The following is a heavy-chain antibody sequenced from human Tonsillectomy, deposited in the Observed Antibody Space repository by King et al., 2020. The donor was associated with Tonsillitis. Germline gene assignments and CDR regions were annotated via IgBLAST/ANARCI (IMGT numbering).Heavy chain of an antibody. CDR1: GFSFDDHT. Sequence: VQLVESGGVVVQPGGSLRLSCAASGFSFDDHTMHWLRQALGKGLEWVSLISWNGGSTYYADSVKGRFTISRDKTKNSLYLQMNSLRAEDTALYYCAKSTRQSWGPLDYWGQGTLVTVA. CDR2: ISWNGGST. D-gene: IGHD7-27*01. J-gene: IGHJ4*02. V-gene: IGHV3-43D*04. CDR3: AKSTRQSWGPLDY.